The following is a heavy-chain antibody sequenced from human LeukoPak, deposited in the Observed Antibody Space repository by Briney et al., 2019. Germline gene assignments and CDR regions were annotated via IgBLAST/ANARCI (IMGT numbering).Heavy chain of an antibody. CDR1: GYTFTGYY. Sequence: ASVKVSCKASGYTFTGYYMHWVRQAPGQGLEWMGWINPNSGGTNYAQKFQGRVTMTRDTSISTAYMELSRLRSDDTAVYYCARVPYYDLWSGYYTWGQGTLVTVSS. V-gene: IGHV1-2*02. CDR3: ARVPYYDLWSGYYT. D-gene: IGHD3-3*01. CDR2: INPNSGGT. J-gene: IGHJ5*02.